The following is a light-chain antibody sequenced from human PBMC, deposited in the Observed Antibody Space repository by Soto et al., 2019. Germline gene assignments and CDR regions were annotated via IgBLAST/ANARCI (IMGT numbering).Light chain of an antibody. CDR2: KAS. Sequence: DIQMTQSPSTLSASVGDRVTITCRASQSISTWLAWYQQKPGKAPKLLIYKASSLESGVPPRFSGSGSGTEFTLTVSSLQPDDFATYYCQQYNDYSLWTFGQGTKVEIK. CDR1: QSISTW. CDR3: QQYNDYSLWT. V-gene: IGKV1-5*03. J-gene: IGKJ1*01.